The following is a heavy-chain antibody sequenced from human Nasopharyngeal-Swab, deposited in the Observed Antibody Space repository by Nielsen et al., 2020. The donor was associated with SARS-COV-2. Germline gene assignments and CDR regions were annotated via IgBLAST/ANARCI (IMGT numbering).Heavy chain of an antibody. J-gene: IGHJ4*02. CDR1: GGSISSSSYY. D-gene: IGHD5-24*01. Sequence: SETLSLTCTVSGGSISSSSYYWGWIRQPPGKGLEWIGSIYYSGSTYYNPSLKSRVTISVDTSKNQFSLKLSSVTAVDTAVYYCARLVEMATFFDYWGQGTLVTVSS. V-gene: IGHV4-39*01. CDR2: IYYSGST. CDR3: ARLVEMATFFDY.